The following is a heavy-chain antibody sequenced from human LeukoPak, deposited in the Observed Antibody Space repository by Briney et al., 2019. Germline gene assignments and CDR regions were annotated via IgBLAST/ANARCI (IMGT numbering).Heavy chain of an antibody. CDR3: AGRGPYYFDY. J-gene: IGHJ4*02. Sequence: GSLRLSCAASGFTFSSYGMHWVRQAPGKGLEWVAFIRYDGSNKYYADSVKGRFTISRDNAKNSLYLQMNSLRAEDTAVYYCAGRGPYYFDYWGQGTLVTVSS. CDR1: GFTFSSYG. CDR2: IRYDGSNK. V-gene: IGHV3-30*02. D-gene: IGHD1-26*01.